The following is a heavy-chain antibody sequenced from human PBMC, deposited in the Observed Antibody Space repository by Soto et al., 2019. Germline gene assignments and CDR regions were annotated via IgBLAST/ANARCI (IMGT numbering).Heavy chain of an antibody. CDR1: GFTFSSYA. J-gene: IGHJ6*02. Sequence: QPGGSLRLSCAASGFTFSSYAMSWVRQAPGKGLEWVSAISGSGGSTYYADSVKGRFTISRDNSKNTLYLQMNSLRAEDTAVYYCAKDGRIPYSSSWYGGMDVWGQGTTVTVSS. CDR2: ISGSGGST. V-gene: IGHV3-23*01. D-gene: IGHD6-13*01. CDR3: AKDGRIPYSSSWYGGMDV.